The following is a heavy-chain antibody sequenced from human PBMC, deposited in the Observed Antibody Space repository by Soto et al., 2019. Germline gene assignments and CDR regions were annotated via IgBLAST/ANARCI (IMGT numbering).Heavy chain of an antibody. CDR1: GFTFTNYW. CDR3: ASLPQDVSPVPGNEGPDY. D-gene: IGHD6-19*01. Sequence: EVQLVESGGDLVQPGGSLRLSCAASGFTFTNYWMHWVRQAPGRGLLWISRINPDGSTTFYADSVKGRFTISRDNAKNTLYLQMNSLRGEYTAVYYCASLPQDVSPVPGNEGPDYWGQGTLVTVSS. CDR2: INPDGSTT. V-gene: IGHV3-74*01. J-gene: IGHJ4*02.